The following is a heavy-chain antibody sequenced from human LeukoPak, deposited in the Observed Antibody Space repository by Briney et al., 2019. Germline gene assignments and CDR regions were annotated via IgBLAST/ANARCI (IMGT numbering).Heavy chain of an antibody. Sequence: GGSLRLSCAASGFTFSSYAMHWVRQAPGKGLEWVAVISYDGSNKYYADSVKGRFTISRDNSKNALYLQMNSLRAEDTAVYYCARAADCTNGVCYSPDAFDIWGQGTMVTVSS. CDR1: GFTFSSYA. CDR3: ARAADCTNGVCYSPDAFDI. J-gene: IGHJ3*02. V-gene: IGHV3-30*04. D-gene: IGHD2-8*01. CDR2: ISYDGSNK.